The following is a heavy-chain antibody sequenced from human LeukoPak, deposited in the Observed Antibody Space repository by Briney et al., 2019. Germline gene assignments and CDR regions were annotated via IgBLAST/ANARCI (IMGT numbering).Heavy chain of an antibody. CDR2: INPSGGST. Sequence: ASVKVSCKASGYTFTSYYMHWVRQAPGQGLEWMGIINPSGGSTSYAQKFQGRVTMTRDMSTSTAYMELRSLRSDDTAVYYCAREPRAVAGTWYFDYWGQGTLVTVSS. CDR3: AREPRAVAGTWYFDY. V-gene: IGHV1-46*01. D-gene: IGHD6-19*01. CDR1: GYTFTSYY. J-gene: IGHJ4*02.